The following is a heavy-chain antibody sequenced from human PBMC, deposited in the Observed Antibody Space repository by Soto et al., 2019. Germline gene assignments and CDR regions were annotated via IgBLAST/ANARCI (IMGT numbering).Heavy chain of an antibody. V-gene: IGHV1-69*04. CDR1: GYTFTSYD. CDR2: MIPNLGIA. CDR3: AREGDSSGWFYYFDY. Sequence: SVKVSCKASGYTFTSYDINWVRQATGQGLEWMGRMIPNLGIANYAQKFQGRVTITADTSTSTAYMELSSLRSEDTAVYYCAREGDSSGWFYYFDYWGQGTLVTVSS. D-gene: IGHD6-19*01. J-gene: IGHJ4*02.